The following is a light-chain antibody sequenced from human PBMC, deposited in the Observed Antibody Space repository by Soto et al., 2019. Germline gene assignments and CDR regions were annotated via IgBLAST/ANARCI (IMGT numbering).Light chain of an antibody. CDR3: KQYGMSVRYT. CDR1: QSVSSTY. CDR2: SAS. V-gene: IGKV3-20*01. Sequence: FVLTQSPGTLSLSPGERATLSCRASQSVSSTYLAWYQQKPGQAPRLLIYSASIRATGIPDRFSGSGSGTDFTLSIIRLDPEDVAVYYCKQYGMSVRYTLGQGTKLEIK. J-gene: IGKJ2*01.